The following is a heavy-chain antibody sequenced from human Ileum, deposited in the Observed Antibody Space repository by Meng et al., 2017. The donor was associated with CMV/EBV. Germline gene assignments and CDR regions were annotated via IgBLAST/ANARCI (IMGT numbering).Heavy chain of an antibody. CDR1: GFTFSSYA. J-gene: IGHJ6*02. CDR3: ATPPGPGAICSLDV. D-gene: IGHD2-2*02. CDR2: MSYDGSNK. Sequence: GGSLRLSCAASGFTFSSYAMHWVRQPPGKGLEWVAVMSYDGSNKYYADFVKGRFTISRDNSKNTLYLQMDSLRVEGTAVYYCATPPGPGAICSLDVWGQGTTVTVSS. V-gene: IGHV3-30-3*01.